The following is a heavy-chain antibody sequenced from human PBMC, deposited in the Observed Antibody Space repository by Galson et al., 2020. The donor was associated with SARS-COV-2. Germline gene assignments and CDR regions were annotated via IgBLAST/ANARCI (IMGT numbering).Heavy chain of an antibody. J-gene: IGHJ4*02. CDR1: GFTFKTYG. D-gene: IGHD5-18*01. Sequence: GGSLRLSCAASGFTFKTYGMHWVRQAPGKGLEWVALIWYDGSNYYYADSVKGRFTISRDNSKNTVYLQMNSLRAEDTAVYYCAREGYIYEGHYFDYWGRGTLVTVSS. CDR2: IWYDGSNY. V-gene: IGHV3-33*01. CDR3: AREGYIYEGHYFDY.